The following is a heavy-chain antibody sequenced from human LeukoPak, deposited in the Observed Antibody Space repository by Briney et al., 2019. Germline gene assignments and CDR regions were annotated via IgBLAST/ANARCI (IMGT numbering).Heavy chain of an antibody. V-gene: IGHV4-39*01. CDR3: ARHIPYYYDSSGYYRSYYFDY. CDR2: IYYSGST. Sequence: SETLSLTCTVFRGSISSSTYYWGWIRQPPGKGLEWIGSIYYSGSTFYSPSLKSRVTISVDTSKNQFSLKPSSVTAADTAVYYCARHIPYYYDSSGYYRSYYFDYWGQGTLVTVSS. CDR1: RGSISSSTYY. J-gene: IGHJ4*02. D-gene: IGHD3-22*01.